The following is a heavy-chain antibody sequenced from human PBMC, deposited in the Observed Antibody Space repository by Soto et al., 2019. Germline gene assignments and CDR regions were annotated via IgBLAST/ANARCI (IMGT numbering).Heavy chain of an antibody. CDR3: ARVRSSVPGRRGIGYYGLDV. V-gene: IGHV4-34*01. CDR2: INHSGIT. Sequence: QVQLQQWGAGLLKPSETLSLTCVVNGGSFSGYYWSWIRLPPGKGLEWIGEINHSGITDSNPSLKSRVTISVDAPRTQPALNLTSVTAADTAVSYCARVRSSVPGRRGIGYYGLDVWGQGTTVTVSS. J-gene: IGHJ6*02. CDR1: GGSFSGYY. D-gene: IGHD2-2*03.